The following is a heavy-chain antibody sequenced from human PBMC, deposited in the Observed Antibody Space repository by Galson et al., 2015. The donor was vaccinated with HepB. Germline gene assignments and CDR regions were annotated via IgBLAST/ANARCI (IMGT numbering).Heavy chain of an antibody. CDR2: IQLDGSKE. CDR1: GLTFSRYG. V-gene: IGHV3-33*01. J-gene: IGHJ4*02. Sequence: SLRLSCAASGLTFSRYGMHWVRQAPGKGLDWVEAIQLDGSKEDYAHSVKGRFTISRDDSKNTVSLQMNSLGAEDLAVYYCGRDFSYGSLDFGNWGQGTLVTVFS. D-gene: IGHD6-6*01. CDR3: GRDFSYGSLDFGN.